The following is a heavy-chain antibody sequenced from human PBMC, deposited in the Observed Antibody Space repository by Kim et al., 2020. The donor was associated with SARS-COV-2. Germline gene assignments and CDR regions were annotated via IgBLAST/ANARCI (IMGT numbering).Heavy chain of an antibody. Sequence: GGSLRLSCAASGFVFSSYAMSWVRQAPGKGLEWVSVIYSDDTNTYYVDSVKGRFTISRDNSKNTLYLQMDSLKADDTAVYYCAKDRTTGWYDGGFDYWGRGTLVTVSS. CDR1: GFVFSSYA. CDR3: AKDRTTGWYDGGFDY. V-gene: IGHV3-23*03. D-gene: IGHD6-19*01. J-gene: IGHJ4*02. CDR2: IYSDDTNT.